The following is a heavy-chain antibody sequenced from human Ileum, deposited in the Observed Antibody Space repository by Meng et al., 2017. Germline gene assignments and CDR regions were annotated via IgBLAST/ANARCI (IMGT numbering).Heavy chain of an antibody. CDR1: GFTLRNYG. V-gene: IGHV3-33*01. Sequence: QGRLVGAGGGVVLPGRSLRLSWAASGFTLRNYGMHWVRQAPGKGLELVALLWADESNQNYADSVKGRFTISKDKSKNTLYLQMNSLRAEDTAVYYCARDSDTSGRHWYFDLWGRGTLVTVSS. D-gene: IGHD6-19*01. CDR3: ARDSDTSGRHWYFDL. CDR2: LWADESNQ. J-gene: IGHJ2*01.